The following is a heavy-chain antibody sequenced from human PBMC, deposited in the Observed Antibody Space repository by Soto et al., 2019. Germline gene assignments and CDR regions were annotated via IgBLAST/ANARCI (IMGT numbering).Heavy chain of an antibody. CDR3: ARARLSNGDPNIYFFYGLDV. V-gene: IGHV1-69*01. Sequence: QVQLVQSGAEVKRPGSSVKVSCKASGDMFRNSAFTWVRQAPGQGLAWMGVIIPLFRKTDVAQKFQGRVNLTEDESTSSLYMEVSSMTTEDTDVYYCARARLSNGDPNIYFFYGLDVWGQGTTITVSS. J-gene: IGHJ6*02. CDR2: IIPLFRKT. D-gene: IGHD3-10*01. CDR1: GDMFRNSA.